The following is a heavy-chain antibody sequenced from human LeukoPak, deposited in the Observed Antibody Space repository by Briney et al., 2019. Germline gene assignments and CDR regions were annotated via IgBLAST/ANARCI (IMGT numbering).Heavy chain of an antibody. D-gene: IGHD5-18*01. CDR2: IKSKTDGGTT. J-gene: IGHJ4*02. CDR1: GFTFSNAW. V-gene: IGHV3-15*01. CDR3: TTELTAMAPFDY. Sequence: PGGSLRLSCAASGFTFSNAWMSWVRQAPGKGLEWVGRIKSKTDGGTTDYAAPVKGRFTISRDDSKNTLYLQMNSLKTEDTAVYYCTTELTAMAPFDYWGQGTLVTVSS.